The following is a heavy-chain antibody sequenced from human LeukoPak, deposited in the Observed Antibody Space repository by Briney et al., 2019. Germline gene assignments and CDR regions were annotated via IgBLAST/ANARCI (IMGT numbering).Heavy chain of an antibody. Sequence: GGPLRLSCAASGFRFSSYWMNCVRQVPGKGLEWVANINEEGSGKYYVDSVKGRFSISRDNAKNSLYLQMDSLRAEDTAVYYCARDPDTMHAVVFDYWGQGTLVTVSS. J-gene: IGHJ4*01. CDR1: GFRFSSYW. CDR3: ARDPDTMHAVVFDY. D-gene: IGHD2-2*01. V-gene: IGHV3-7*01. CDR2: INEEGSGK.